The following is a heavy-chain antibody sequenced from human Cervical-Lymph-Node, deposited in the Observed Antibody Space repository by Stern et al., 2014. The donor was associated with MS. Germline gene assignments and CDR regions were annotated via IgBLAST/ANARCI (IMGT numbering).Heavy chain of an antibody. Sequence: VQLEESGPGLVKPSETLSLTCTVSGGSTSSYYWSWIRQPPGKGLEWIGYISSSGGTKYNPSLKSRVTISVDTSKNQFALKPSSVTAADAAVYYCARGYTTSSGRPDYWGQGTLVTVST. CDR2: ISSSGGT. V-gene: IGHV4-59*08. CDR1: GGSTSSYY. J-gene: IGHJ4*02. CDR3: ARGYTTSSGRPDY. D-gene: IGHD6-6*01.